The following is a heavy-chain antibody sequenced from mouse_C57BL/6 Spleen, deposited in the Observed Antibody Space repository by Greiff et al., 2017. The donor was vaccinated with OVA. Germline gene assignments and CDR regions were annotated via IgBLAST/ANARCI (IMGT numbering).Heavy chain of an antibody. D-gene: IGHD2-4*01. J-gene: IGHJ4*01. CDR2: IWSGGST. Sequence: VMLVESGPGLVQPSQSLSITCTVSGFSLTSYGVHWVRQSPGKGLEWLGVIWSGGSTDYNAAFISRLSISKDNSKSQVFFKMNSLQADDTAIYYCARKRDYDGGYAMDYWGQGTSVTVSS. V-gene: IGHV2-2*01. CDR1: GFSLTSYG. CDR3: ARKRDYDGGYAMDY.